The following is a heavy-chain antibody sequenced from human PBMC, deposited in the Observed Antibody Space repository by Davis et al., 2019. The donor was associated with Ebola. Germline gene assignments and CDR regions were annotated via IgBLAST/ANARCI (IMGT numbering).Heavy chain of an antibody. Sequence: AASVKVSCKASGYTFTNYYMHWVRQAPGQGLEWMGMINPNDGRTIYAQKFQGRVTVTRDTSTTTAYMELSSLRSEDTAVYYCARVRYFDWLLLNFDYWGQGTLVTVSS. CDR3: ARVRYFDWLLLNFDY. J-gene: IGHJ4*02. CDR1: GYTFTNYY. V-gene: IGHV1-46*01. CDR2: INPNDGRT. D-gene: IGHD3-9*01.